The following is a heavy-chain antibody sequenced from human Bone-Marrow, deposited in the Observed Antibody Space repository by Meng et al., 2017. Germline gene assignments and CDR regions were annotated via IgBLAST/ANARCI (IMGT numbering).Heavy chain of an antibody. CDR1: GYPFTAYY. D-gene: IGHD2-8*01. CDR3: ARRHRLNYYSYGMDV. J-gene: IGHJ6*02. Sequence: ASVTVSLKPSGYPFTAYYIHWVRQARVQGLEWMGIINPSGGSTSYAQKFQGRVTMPRDTSTSTVYMELSSLGYEDTAVYYCARRHRLNYYSYGMDVWGQGTTVTVSS. CDR2: INPSGGST. V-gene: IGHV1-46*01.